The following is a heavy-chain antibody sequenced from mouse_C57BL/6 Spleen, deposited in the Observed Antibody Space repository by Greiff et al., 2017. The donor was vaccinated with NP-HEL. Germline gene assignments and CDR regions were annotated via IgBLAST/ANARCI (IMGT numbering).Heavy chain of an antibody. CDR2: IYPGDGDT. CDR1: GYAFSSSW. D-gene: IGHD1-1*01. Sequence: VQLQQSGPELVKPGASVKISCKASGYAFSSSWMNWVKQRPGKGLEWIGRIYPGDGDTNYNGKFKGKATLTADKSSSTAYMQLSSLTSEDSAVYFCARGGYYGSSYSDYWGQGTTLTVSS. CDR3: ARGGYYGSSYSDY. J-gene: IGHJ2*01. V-gene: IGHV1-82*01.